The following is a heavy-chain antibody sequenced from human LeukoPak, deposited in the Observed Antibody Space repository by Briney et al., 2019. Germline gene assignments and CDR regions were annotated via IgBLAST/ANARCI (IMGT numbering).Heavy chain of an antibody. CDR1: GFTFSSYA. CDR3: ATYTTVTTKSDY. V-gene: IGHV3-30-3*01. Sequence: GGSLRLSCAASGFTFSSYAMHWVRQAPGKGLEWVAVISYDGSNKYYADSVKGRFTISGDNSKNTLYLQMNSLRAEDTAVYYCATYTTVTTKSDYWGQGTLVTVSS. CDR2: ISYDGSNK. D-gene: IGHD4-17*01. J-gene: IGHJ4*02.